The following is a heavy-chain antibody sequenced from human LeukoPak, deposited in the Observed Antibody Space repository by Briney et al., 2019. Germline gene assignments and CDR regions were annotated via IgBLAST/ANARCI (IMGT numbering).Heavy chain of an antibody. D-gene: IGHD3-16*01. CDR1: GXTXSXYX. V-gene: IGHV3-23*01. J-gene: IGHJ4*02. Sequence: GXXLXXSCXVSGXTXSXYXXGXVRQAPGKXLEWVSTISGSGSTTYYADSVKGRFTISRDNSKNTLYLQMNSLRGEDTAVYYCAKGASFRLGGDYWGQGTLVTVSS. CDR3: AKGASFRLGGDY. CDR2: ISGSGSTT.